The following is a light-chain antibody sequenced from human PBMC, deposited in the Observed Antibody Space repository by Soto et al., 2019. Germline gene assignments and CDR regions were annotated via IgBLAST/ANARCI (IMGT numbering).Light chain of an antibody. CDR2: DAS. J-gene: IGKJ4*01. CDR3: QQRVTWPPLP. CDR1: QSISSY. Sequence: EVVLTQSPATLSLSPGERATLSCRASQSISSYLVWYQPKPGQAPRLLIYDASNRATGIPARFSGSGSGTDFILTISSLEPEDFAVYYCQQRVTWPPLPFGGGTKIEIK. V-gene: IGKV3-11*01.